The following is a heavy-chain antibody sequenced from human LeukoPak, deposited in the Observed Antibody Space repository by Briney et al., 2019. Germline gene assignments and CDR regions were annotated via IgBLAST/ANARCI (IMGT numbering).Heavy chain of an antibody. J-gene: IGHJ4*02. D-gene: IGHD1/OR15-1a*01. V-gene: IGHV3-23*01. CDR2: IRHSDGST. Sequence: GESLRLSCAASGFSFGTYTMYWVRQAPGKGLEWVSGIRHSDGSTYYADSVTGRFTISSDISKDTLYLQMYSLRAEDTALYYCAKGLEQESRLDSWGQGTLVTVSS. CDR3: AKGLEQESRLDS. CDR1: GFSFGTYT.